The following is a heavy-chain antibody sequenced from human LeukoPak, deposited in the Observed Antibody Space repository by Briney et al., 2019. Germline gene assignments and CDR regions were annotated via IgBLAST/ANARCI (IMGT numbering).Heavy chain of an antibody. V-gene: IGHV3-7*01. CDR2: MERDGSEK. D-gene: IGHD3-22*01. Sequence: GGSLRLSCAASGFTLSNFWMSWVRQAPGKGLEWVANMERDGSEKNYVDAVKGRFTISRDNAKNTLFLQMNSLRGDDTAVYYCAKDRPAIVVVPEGPDYWGQGTLVTVSS. CDR3: AKDRPAIVVVPEGPDY. J-gene: IGHJ4*02. CDR1: GFTLSNFW.